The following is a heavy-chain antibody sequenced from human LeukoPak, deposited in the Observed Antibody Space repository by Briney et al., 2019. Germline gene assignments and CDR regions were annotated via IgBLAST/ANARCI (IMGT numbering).Heavy chain of an antibody. V-gene: IGHV1-24*01. J-gene: IGHJ3*02. D-gene: IGHD5-12*01. Sequence: ASVKVSCKVSGYTLTESSMHWVRQAPGKGLEWMGGFDPEDGETIYAQKFQGRVTMTEDTSTDTAYMELSSLRSEDTAVYYCATDSSGYDPAPDAFDIWGQGTMVTVSS. CDR1: GYTLTESS. CDR2: FDPEDGET. CDR3: ATDSSGYDPAPDAFDI.